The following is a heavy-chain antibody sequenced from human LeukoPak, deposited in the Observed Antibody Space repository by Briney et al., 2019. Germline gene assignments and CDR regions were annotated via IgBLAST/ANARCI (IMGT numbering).Heavy chain of an antibody. D-gene: IGHD2-2*02. CDR3: AKDIVVVPAAIRQGAFDI. CDR2: ISSSGSTI. CDR1: GFTFSDYY. V-gene: IGHV3-11*01. Sequence: PGGSLRLSCAASGFTFSDYYMSWIRQAPGKGLEWVSYISSSGSTIYYADSVKGRFTISRDNAKNSLYLQMNSLRAEDTAVYYCAKDIVVVPAAIRQGAFDIWGQGTMVTVSS. J-gene: IGHJ3*02.